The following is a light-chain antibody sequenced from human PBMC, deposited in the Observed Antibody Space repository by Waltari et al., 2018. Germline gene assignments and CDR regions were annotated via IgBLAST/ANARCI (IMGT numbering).Light chain of an antibody. CDR2: GAS. Sequence: EVVMTQSPATLSVSPGERAALSCRASQSVSSNLAWYQQKPGQAPRLLINGASTRATDIPARFSGSGSGTEFTLTISSLQPEDFGVYYCQQYNNWPPTFTFGGGTKVEIK. J-gene: IGKJ4*01. V-gene: IGKV3-15*01. CDR3: QQYNNWPPTFT. CDR1: QSVSSN.